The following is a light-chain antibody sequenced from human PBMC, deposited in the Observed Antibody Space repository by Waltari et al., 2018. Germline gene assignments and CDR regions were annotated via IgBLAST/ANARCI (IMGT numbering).Light chain of an antibody. V-gene: IGLV2-23*02. CDR2: QVT. CDR1: SSDVGTYNL. J-gene: IGLJ1*01. Sequence: QSALTQPASSSGSSGQSSTISSTRTSSDVGTYNLVSWYQQHQGKGPKLISYQVTKRPAGVSKLFSGSKSGNTASLTFSGLQAEDEAEYYCCSYAGSKFDVYGTGTKVTVL. CDR3: CSYAGSKFDV.